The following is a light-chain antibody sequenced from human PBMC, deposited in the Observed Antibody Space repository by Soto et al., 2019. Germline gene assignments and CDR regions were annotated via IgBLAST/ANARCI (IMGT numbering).Light chain of an antibody. CDR3: KSYAGSNTYV. CDR1: KNDIGVYDF. CDR2: EVV. J-gene: IGLJ1*01. V-gene: IGLV2-8*01. Sequence: QSALTQPPSASGPPGQSVTISCTGTKNDIGVYDFVSWYQHHPGKAPRLIIYEVVQRPSGVPDRFSGSKSGNTASLTVSGLHAADQAHYFCKSYAGSNTYVFXSGTKVTVL.